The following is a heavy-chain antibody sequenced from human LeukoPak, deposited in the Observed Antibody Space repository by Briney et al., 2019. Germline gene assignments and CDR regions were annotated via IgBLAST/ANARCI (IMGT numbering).Heavy chain of an antibody. D-gene: IGHD3-22*01. J-gene: IGHJ4*02. CDR1: GFTFSSYE. Sequence: GGSLRLSCAASGFTFSSYEMNWVRQAPGKGLEWVSYISTTGSSIYYADSVKGRFTISRDNAKNSLYLQMNSLRAEDTAVYYCARDGTYYYDSSGDLLDYWGQGTLVTVSS. V-gene: IGHV3-48*03. CDR2: ISTTGSSI. CDR3: ARDGTYYYDSSGDLLDY.